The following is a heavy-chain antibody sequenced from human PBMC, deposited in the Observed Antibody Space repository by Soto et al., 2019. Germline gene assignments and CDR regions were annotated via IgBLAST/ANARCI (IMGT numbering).Heavy chain of an antibody. D-gene: IGHD1-26*01. Sequence: GESLKISCKGSGYSFTSYWISWVRQKPGKGLEWMGRIDPSESDTKYSPSFQGQVTISADKSITTAYLQWSSLRASDTAIYYCARGGVVGSTRSYFDYWGQGALVTVSS. J-gene: IGHJ4*02. CDR2: IDPSESDT. CDR1: GYSFTSYW. V-gene: IGHV5-10-1*04. CDR3: ARGGVVGSTRSYFDY.